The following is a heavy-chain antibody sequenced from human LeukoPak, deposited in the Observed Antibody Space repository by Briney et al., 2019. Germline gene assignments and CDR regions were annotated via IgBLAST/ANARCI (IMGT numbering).Heavy chain of an antibody. Sequence: GGSLRLSCAASGFTFSSYAMSWVRQAPGKGLEWVSAISGSGGSTYYADSVRGQFTISRDNSKNTLYLQMNSLRAEDTAVYYCAKSVTPRIPGIAAAGPGDYWGQGTLVTVSS. CDR1: GFTFSSYA. D-gene: IGHD6-13*01. J-gene: IGHJ4*02. CDR3: AKSVTPRIPGIAAAGPGDY. CDR2: ISGSGGST. V-gene: IGHV3-23*01.